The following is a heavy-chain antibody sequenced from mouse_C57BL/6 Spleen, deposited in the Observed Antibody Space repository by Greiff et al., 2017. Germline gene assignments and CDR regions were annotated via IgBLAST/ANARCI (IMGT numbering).Heavy chain of an antibody. J-gene: IGHJ3*01. CDR2: ISSGGDYI. CDR3: TREGGIYYGNYGVFAY. Sequence: EVKLMESGEGLVKPGGSLKLSCAASGFTFSSYAMSWVRQTPEKRLEWVAYISSGGDYIYYADTVKGRFTISRDNARKTLYLQMSSLKSEDTAMYYCTREGGIYYGNYGVFAYWGQGTLVTVSA. D-gene: IGHD2-1*01. V-gene: IGHV5-9-1*02. CDR1: GFTFSSYA.